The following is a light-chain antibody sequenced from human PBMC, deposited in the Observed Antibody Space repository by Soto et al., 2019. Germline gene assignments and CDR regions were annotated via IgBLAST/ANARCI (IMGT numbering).Light chain of an antibody. Sequence: EIVMTQSPATLSVSPGARATLSCSASRNMNRKLAWYQQKPGQAPRLLISGASTRATGIPARFSGSGSGTEFTLTISSMQSEYFAVYYCQQYYDYPPLIFGGGTKVEIK. J-gene: IGKJ4*01. CDR3: QQYYDYPPLI. CDR1: RNMNRK. CDR2: GAS. V-gene: IGKV3-15*01.